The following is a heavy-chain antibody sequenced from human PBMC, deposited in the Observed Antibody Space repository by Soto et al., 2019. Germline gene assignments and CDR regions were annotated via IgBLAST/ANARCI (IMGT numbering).Heavy chain of an antibody. V-gene: IGHV3-74*01. J-gene: IGHJ4*02. CDR3: TPRGGG. Sequence: GGSLRLSCAASGFTFSRYWMHWVRQGPGKRLVWVSRINSDGSTTNYADSVEGRFTISRGNAKNSLHLQMSSLRGEDTGVYYCTPRGGGWGQGTLVTVSS. CDR1: GFTFSRYW. CDR2: INSDGSTT. D-gene: IGHD3-10*01.